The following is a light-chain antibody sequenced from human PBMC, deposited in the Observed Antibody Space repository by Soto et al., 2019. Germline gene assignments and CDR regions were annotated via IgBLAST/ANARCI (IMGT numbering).Light chain of an antibody. V-gene: IGKV1-39*01. CDR1: QNINNY. CDR3: QQSYSTLRGT. J-gene: IGKJ1*01. CDR2: AAS. Sequence: DVQMTQSPSSLSASVGDRVTITCRASQNINNYLNWYQQKPGKAPKLLIYAASGLQSGVPSRFSGSGSGTDFTLTISSLQPEHFATYYCQQSYSTLRGTFGQGTKVEIK.